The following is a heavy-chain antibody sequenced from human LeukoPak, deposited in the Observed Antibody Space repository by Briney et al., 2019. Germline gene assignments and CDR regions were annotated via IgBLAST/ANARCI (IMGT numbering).Heavy chain of an antibody. CDR3: ARDPGSLYRMDV. J-gene: IGHJ6*02. Sequence: PSETLSLTCTVSGGSISSYYWSWIRQPPGKGLEGIGYIYYSGSTNYNPSLKSRVTISVDTSKNQFSLKLSSVTAADTAVYYCARDPGSLYRMDVGGQGTTVTVSS. CDR2: IYYSGST. V-gene: IGHV4-59*01. CDR1: GGSISSYY.